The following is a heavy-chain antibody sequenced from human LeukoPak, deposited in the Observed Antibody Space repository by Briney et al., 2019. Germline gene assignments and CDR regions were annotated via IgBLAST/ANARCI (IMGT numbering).Heavy chain of an antibody. D-gene: IGHD2-2*01. Sequence: GASVKVSCKASGYTLTGYYMHWVRQAPGQGLEWMGWINPNSGGTNYAQKFQGRVTMTRDTSISTAYMELSRLRSDDTAVYYCAREPGYCSSTSCFDSYYYYGMDVWGQGTTVTVSS. CDR2: INPNSGGT. CDR3: AREPGYCSSTSCFDSYYYYGMDV. J-gene: IGHJ6*02. V-gene: IGHV1-2*02. CDR1: GYTLTGYY.